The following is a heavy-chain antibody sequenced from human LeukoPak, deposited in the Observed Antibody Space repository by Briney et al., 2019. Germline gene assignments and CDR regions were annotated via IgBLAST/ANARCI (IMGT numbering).Heavy chain of an antibody. CDR3: ARDIQYSSSSRAPYYMDV. D-gene: IGHD6-6*01. CDR1: GFTFSSYS. CDR2: ISSSSTTI. Sequence: GGSLRLSCAASGFTFSSYSMMWVRQAPGKGLEWVSYISSSSTTIHYADSVKGRFTISRDNAKNSVYLQMNSLRAEDTALYYCARDIQYSSSSRAPYYMDVWGKGTTVTVSS. J-gene: IGHJ6*03. V-gene: IGHV3-48*01.